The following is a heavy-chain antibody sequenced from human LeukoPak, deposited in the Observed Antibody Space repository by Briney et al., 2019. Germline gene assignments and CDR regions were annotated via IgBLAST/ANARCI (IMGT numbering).Heavy chain of an antibody. J-gene: IGHJ4*02. CDR2: ISSSSSKI. V-gene: IGHV3-48*01. CDR1: GFTFSTYC. CDR3: AREVLIVVEPAANTIDY. Sequence: PGGSLRLSCTASGFTFSTYCVNSVPQAPAKGLEWVSYISSSSSKIYYADSVKGRFPISRDKAKNSLYLQMNSLRVEDMAVYDCAREVLIVVEPAANTIDYWGQGTRVTVSS. D-gene: IGHD2-2*01.